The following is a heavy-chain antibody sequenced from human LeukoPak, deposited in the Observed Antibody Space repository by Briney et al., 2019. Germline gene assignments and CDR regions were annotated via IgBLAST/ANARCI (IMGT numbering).Heavy chain of an antibody. D-gene: IGHD6-13*01. CDR1: GYTFTGYY. CDR2: INPNSGGT. J-gene: IGHJ4*02. V-gene: IGHV1-2*02. Sequence: ASVKVSCKASGYTFTGYYMHWVRQAPGQGLEWMGWINPNSGGTNYAQKFQGRVTMTRDTSISTAYLQWSSLKASDTAMYYCARPTASATGIEYWGQGTLVTVSS. CDR3: ARPTASATGIEY.